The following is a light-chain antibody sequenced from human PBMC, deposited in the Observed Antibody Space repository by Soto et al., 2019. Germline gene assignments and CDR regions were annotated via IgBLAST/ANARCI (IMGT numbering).Light chain of an antibody. CDR3: CSYAGTTIYWV. Sequence: QSVRTQPASVSGSPGQSITISCTGTNSDVGSYKFVSWYQHYPNKAPKLMIYEVNKRPSGVSDRFSGSKSGNTASLTISRLQAYDEADYYCCSYAGTTIYWVFGGGTKVTVL. J-gene: IGLJ3*02. V-gene: IGLV2-23*02. CDR2: EVN. CDR1: NSDVGSYKF.